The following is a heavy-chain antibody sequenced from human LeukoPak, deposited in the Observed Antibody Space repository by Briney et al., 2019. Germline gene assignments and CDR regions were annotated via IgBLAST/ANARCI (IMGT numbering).Heavy chain of an antibody. CDR1: GYTFTGYY. CDR2: INPNNGGT. J-gene: IGHJ4*02. Sequence: GASVKVSCKASGYTFTGYYMHWVRQAPGQGLEWMGWINPNNGGTNYAQKFQGRVTMTRDTSISTAYMELSRLRSDDTAVYYCARGKRGYCSSTSCRERYYFDYWGQGTLVTVSS. CDR3: ARGKRGYCSSTSCRERYYFDY. D-gene: IGHD2-2*01. V-gene: IGHV1-2*02.